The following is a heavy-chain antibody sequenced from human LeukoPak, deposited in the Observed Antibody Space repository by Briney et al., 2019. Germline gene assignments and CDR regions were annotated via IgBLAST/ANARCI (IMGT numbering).Heavy chain of an antibody. D-gene: IGHD1-26*01. Sequence: PGGSLRLSCAASGFTFSSYWMSWVRQAPGKGLEWVANINQDGSEKYYVDSVKGRFTISRDNAKNSLYLQMNSLRAEDTAVYYCARDKVVGPTQFDYWGQGALVTVSS. CDR2: INQDGSEK. CDR3: ARDKVVGPTQFDY. CDR1: GFTFSSYW. J-gene: IGHJ4*02. V-gene: IGHV3-7*01.